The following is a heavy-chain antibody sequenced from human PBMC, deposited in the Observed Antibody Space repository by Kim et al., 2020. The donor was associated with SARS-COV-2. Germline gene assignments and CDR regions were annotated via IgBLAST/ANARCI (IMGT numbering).Heavy chain of an antibody. Sequence: GGSLRLSCAASGFTFDDYAMHWVRQAPGKGLEWVSLITWDGGSAYYADSVKGRFTISRDNSKNSLYLQMNSLRTEDTALYYCAKGVGGYDIDFDYWGQGTLVTVSS. J-gene: IGHJ4*02. CDR3: AKGVGGYDIDFDY. D-gene: IGHD5-12*01. CDR2: ITWDGGSA. V-gene: IGHV3-43*02. CDR1: GFTFDDYA.